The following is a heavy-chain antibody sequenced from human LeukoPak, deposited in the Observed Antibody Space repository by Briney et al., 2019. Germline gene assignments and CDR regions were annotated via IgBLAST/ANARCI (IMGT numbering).Heavy chain of an antibody. CDR3: ARAAEDYYDSSGYLDY. J-gene: IGHJ4*02. V-gene: IGHV3-23*01. Sequence: PGGSLRLSCAASGFTFSSYAMSWVLQAPGKGLEWVSAISGSGGSTYYADSVKGRFTISRDNSKNTLYLQMNSLRAEDTAVYYCARAAEDYYDSSGYLDYWGQGTLVTVSS. CDR1: GFTFSSYA. D-gene: IGHD3-22*01. CDR2: ISGSGGST.